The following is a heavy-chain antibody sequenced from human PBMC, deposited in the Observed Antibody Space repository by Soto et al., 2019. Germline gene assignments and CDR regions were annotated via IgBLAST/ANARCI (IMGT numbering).Heavy chain of an antibody. CDR1: GFTFSNAW. CDR3: TTVSGWGYYYYYGMDV. D-gene: IGHD3-16*01. V-gene: IGHV3-15*01. Sequence: GGSLRLSCAASGFTFSNAWMSWVRQAPGKGLEWAGRIKSKTDGGTTDYAAPVKGRFTISRDDSKNTLYLQMNSLKTEDTAVYYCTTVSGWGYYYYYGMDVWGQGTTVTVSS. J-gene: IGHJ6*02. CDR2: IKSKTDGGTT.